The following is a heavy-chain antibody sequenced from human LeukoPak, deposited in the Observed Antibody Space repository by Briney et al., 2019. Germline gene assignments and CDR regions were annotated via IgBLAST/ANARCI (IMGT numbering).Heavy chain of an antibody. CDR1: GFNFNMFA. CDR2: LSRGGSTT. D-gene: IGHD2-8*01. Sequence: GGSLTLSCTGTGFNFNMFAVNWVRQAPGPGLEWVSGLSRGGSTTNYADSVKGRFTVSRDRSTNTVFLQMNSLRPEDTALYYCAKEQRIRHCSEGVCTEGYYFDYWGQGTLVTVSS. J-gene: IGHJ4*02. V-gene: IGHV3-23*01. CDR3: AKEQRIRHCSEGVCTEGYYFDY.